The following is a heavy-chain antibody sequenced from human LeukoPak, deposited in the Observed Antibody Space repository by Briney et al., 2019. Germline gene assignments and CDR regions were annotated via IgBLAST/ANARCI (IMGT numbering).Heavy chain of an antibody. CDR3: ASKGSSGI. V-gene: IGHV3-21*01. CDR1: GFTFSSYS. CDR2: ISSSSSYI. D-gene: IGHD6-19*01. J-gene: IGHJ4*02. Sequence: GGSLRPSCAASGFTFSSYSMNWVRQAPGKGLEWVSSISSSSSYIYYADSVNGRFTISRDNAKNSLYLQMNSLRAEDTAVYYCASKGSSGIWGQGTLVTVSS.